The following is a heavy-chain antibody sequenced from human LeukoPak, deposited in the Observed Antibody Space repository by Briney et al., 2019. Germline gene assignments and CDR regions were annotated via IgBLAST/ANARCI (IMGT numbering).Heavy chain of an antibody. V-gene: IGHV1-69*05. CDR1: GGTFSSYA. CDR3: AREVRCSGGSCYLSEYFQH. D-gene: IGHD2-15*01. J-gene: IGHJ1*01. Sequence: SVTVSCKASGGTFSSYAISWVRQAPGQGLEWMGGIIPIFGTANYAQKFRGRVTITTDESTSTAYMELSSLRSEDTAVYYCAREVRCSGGSCYLSEYFQHWGQGTLVSVSS. CDR2: IIPIFGTA.